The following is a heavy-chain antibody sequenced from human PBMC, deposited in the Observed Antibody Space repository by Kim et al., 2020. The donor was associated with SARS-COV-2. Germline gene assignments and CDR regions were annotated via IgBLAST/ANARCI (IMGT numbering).Heavy chain of an antibody. V-gene: IGHV3-48*03. D-gene: IGHD3-3*01. J-gene: IGHJ6*02. Sequence: RFTISRDNAKNSLYLQMNSLRGEDTAVYYCARVPGTICGVVIVYYHGMDVWGQGTTVTVSS. CDR3: ARVPGTICGVVIVYYHGMDV.